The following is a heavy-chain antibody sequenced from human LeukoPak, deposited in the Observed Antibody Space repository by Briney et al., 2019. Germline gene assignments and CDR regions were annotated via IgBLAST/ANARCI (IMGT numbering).Heavy chain of an antibody. CDR3: ARLSYYYGSGSYSSGHYYYYYYMDV. CDR1: GGSFSGYY. J-gene: IGHJ6*03. V-gene: IGHV4-34*01. CDR2: INHSGST. D-gene: IGHD3-10*01. Sequence: SETLSLTCAVYGGSFSGYYWSWIRQPPGKGLEWIGEINHSGSTNYNPSLKSRVTISVDTSKNQFSLKLSSVTAADTAVYYCARLSYYYGSGSYSSGHYYYYYYMDVWGKGTTVTVSS.